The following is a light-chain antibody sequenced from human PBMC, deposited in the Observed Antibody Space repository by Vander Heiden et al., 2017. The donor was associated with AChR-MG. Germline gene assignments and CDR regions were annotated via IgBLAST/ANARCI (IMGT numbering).Light chain of an antibody. CDR1: QSVLYSSNNKNY. J-gene: IGKJ2*02. CDR2: WAS. CDR3: QKYYSTST. V-gene: IGKV4-1*01. Sequence: DIVITQSPDSLAVSLGERATINCKSSQSVLYSSNNKNYLAWYQQKPGQPPKLLIYWASTRESGVPDRFSGSGSGTDFTLTISSLQAEDVAVYYCQKYYSTSTFGQGTKLEIK.